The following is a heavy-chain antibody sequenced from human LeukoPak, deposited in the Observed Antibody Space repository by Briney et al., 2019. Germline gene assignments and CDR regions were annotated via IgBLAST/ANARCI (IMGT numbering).Heavy chain of an antibody. V-gene: IGHV3-23*01. Sequence: PGGSLRLSCAASGFTFSSYAMSWVRQAPGKGLGWVSAITGTGGSTYYADSVKGRFTISRDNSKNTLYLQMNSLRAEDTAVYYCATRGYCSGTSCYAPQPWGQGTLVTVSS. D-gene: IGHD2-2*01. CDR1: GFTFSSYA. CDR2: ITGTGGST. J-gene: IGHJ5*02. CDR3: ATRGYCSGTSCYAPQP.